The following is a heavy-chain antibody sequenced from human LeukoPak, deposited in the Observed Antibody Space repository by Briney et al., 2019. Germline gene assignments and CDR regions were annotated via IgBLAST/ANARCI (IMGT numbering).Heavy chain of an antibody. CDR2: IYTSGST. V-gene: IGHV4-4*09. D-gene: IGHD4-11*01. CDR3: AKSYFDYSTYYSYYFNL. Sequence: SETLSLTCTVSGGSISGGCWSWIRQPPGRGLEWIGYIYTSGSTNYNPSLKSRLTISVDTSKSQFALKLSSVTAADTAVYYCAKSYFDYSTYYSYYFNLWGQGALVTVSS. J-gene: IGHJ4*02. CDR1: GGSISGGC.